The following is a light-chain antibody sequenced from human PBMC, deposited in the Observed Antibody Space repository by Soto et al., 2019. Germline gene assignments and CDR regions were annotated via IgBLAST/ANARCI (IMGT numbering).Light chain of an antibody. CDR3: QQYDSYPWT. CDR1: QSINTW. CDR2: KAS. Sequence: DIPMTQSPSTLSASVGDRVSITCRASQSINTWLAWYQQKAGKAPKLLIYKASSLESGVSSSFSGSGSGTEFTLTISSLQPDDFAPYYCQQYDSYPWTFGQGTKVEIK. V-gene: IGKV1-5*03. J-gene: IGKJ1*01.